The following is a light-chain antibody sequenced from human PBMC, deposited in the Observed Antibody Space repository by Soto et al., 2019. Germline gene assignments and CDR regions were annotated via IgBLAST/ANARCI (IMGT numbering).Light chain of an antibody. Sequence: QSVLTQPASVSGSLGQSITISCTGTSSDVGGYDYVSWYQQHPGKAPKLMIYAVRDRPSGVSNRFSGSKSGNTASLTISGLQAEDEADYYCSSHTSSNTRVFGTGTKLTVL. CDR3: SSHTSSNTRV. V-gene: IGLV2-14*01. CDR1: SSDVGGYDY. CDR2: AVR. J-gene: IGLJ1*01.